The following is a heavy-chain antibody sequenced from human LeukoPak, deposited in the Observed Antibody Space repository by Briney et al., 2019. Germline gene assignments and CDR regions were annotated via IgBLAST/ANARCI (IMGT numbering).Heavy chain of an antibody. J-gene: IGHJ5*02. CDR1: GGSISSSSYY. CDR3: ARTWSRVAPFDP. Sequence: SETLSLTCTVSGGSISSSSYYWGWIRQPPRKGLEWIGSIYYSGSTYYNPSLKSRVTISVDTSKNQFSLKLSSVTAADTAAYYCARTWSRVAPFDPWGQGTLVTVSS. V-gene: IGHV4-39*01. CDR2: IYYSGST. D-gene: IGHD3-3*01.